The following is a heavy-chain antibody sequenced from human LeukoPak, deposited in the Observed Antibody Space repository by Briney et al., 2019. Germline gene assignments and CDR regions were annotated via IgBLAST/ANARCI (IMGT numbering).Heavy chain of an antibody. CDR1: GFTFTSYW. CDR2: IKEDGSER. V-gene: IGHV3-7*01. J-gene: IGHJ4*02. Sequence: GGSLRLSCAASGFTFTSYWMTWVRQAPGKGMEWVANIKEDGSERYYVDSVKGRFTISRDNAKNSLYLQMNSLRAEDTAVYYCARDKYCSANWGQGTLVTVSS. CDR3: ARDKYCSAN. D-gene: IGHD2-15*01.